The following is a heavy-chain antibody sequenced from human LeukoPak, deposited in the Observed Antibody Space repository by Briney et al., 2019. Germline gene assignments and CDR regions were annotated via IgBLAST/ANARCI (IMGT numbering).Heavy chain of an antibody. D-gene: IGHD2-2*01. J-gene: IGHJ6*04. CDR2: ISYDGSNK. CDR1: GFTFSSYG. Sequence: PGGSLRLSCAASGFTFSSYGMHWVRQAPGKGLEWVAVISYDGSNKYHADSVKGRFTISRDNSKNTLYLQMNSLRAEDTAVYYCAKDEDVVVVPAATYYYYYGMDVWGKGTTVTVSS. CDR3: AKDEDVVVVPAATYYYYYGMDV. V-gene: IGHV3-30*18.